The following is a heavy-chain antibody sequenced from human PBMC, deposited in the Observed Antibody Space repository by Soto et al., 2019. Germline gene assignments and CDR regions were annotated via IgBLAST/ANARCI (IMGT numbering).Heavy chain of an antibody. J-gene: IGHJ6*02. V-gene: IGHV4-30-2*01. CDR2: IYYTGST. CDR1: GGSMSRGGQS. CDR3: ARAPSGPSPSWNV. Sequence: SETLSLTCAVSGGSMSRGGQSWSWIRQPPGKGLEWLGFIYYTGSTYYNPSLKSRVTLSVDRSKNQFSLNLTSVTAADTAMYFCARAPSGPSPSWNVWGQGTTVTVSS. D-gene: IGHD3-10*01.